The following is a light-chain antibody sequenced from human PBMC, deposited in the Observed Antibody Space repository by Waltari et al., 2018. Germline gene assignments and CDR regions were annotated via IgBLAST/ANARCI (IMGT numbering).Light chain of an antibody. J-gene: IGLJ3*02. V-gene: IGLV4-69*01. Sequence: QPVLTQSPSTSDSLGASVKHTCTLSSGHSSNVIAWLQQQPEKGLRYLMKVNSEGSHSKGDGIPDRFSGSSSGAERNLTISSLQSEYEADYCCQTGGHGTWVFGGGTKLTVL. CDR3: QTGGHGTWV. CDR1: SGHSSNV. CDR2: VNSEGSH.